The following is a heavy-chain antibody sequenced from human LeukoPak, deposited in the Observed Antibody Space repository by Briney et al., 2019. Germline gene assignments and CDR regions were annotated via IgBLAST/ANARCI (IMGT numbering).Heavy chain of an antibody. CDR2: IYDDSST. Sequence: PGGSLRLPCAASGFTVSSKYMSWVRQAPGKGLEWVSVIYDDSSTFYAGSVKGRFSISRDNSKNTLYLQMNSLRAEDTGVYYCARVQDSGLFRWFWGQGTLVTVSS. V-gene: IGHV3-66*01. D-gene: IGHD1-26*01. CDR1: GFTVSSKY. J-gene: IGHJ4*02. CDR3: ARVQDSGLFRWF.